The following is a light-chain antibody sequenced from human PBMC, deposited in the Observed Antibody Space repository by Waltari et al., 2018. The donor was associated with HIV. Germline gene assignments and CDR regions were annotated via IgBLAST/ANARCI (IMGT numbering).Light chain of an antibody. CDR3: SSYTSSRTLV. V-gene: IGLV2-14*01. Sequence: QSVLTQPPSVSGSPGQSITISCTGTSSDVGGYNYVSWYQQHPDKAPKLVIFEVNKRPSGVSNRFSGSKSGNTASLTISGLQAEDEADYYCSSYTSSRTLVFGGGTKLTVL. CDR1: SSDVGGYNY. CDR2: EVN. J-gene: IGLJ3*02.